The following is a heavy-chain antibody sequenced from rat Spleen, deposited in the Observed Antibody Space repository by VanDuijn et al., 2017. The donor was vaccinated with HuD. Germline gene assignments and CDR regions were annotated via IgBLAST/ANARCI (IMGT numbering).Heavy chain of an antibody. D-gene: IGHD1-6*01. CDR2: ISYDDNST. Sequence: EVQLVESGGGLVQPGRSLKLSCAASGFTFSNHGMYWIRQAPKKGLEWVATISYDDNSTYYRDSVKGRFTISRDSAESTLYLQMNSLRSEDTATYYCARHGVNYGSYNWFAYWGQGTLVTVSS. J-gene: IGHJ3*01. V-gene: IGHV5-7*01. CDR3: ARHGVNYGSYNWFAY. CDR1: GFTFSNHG.